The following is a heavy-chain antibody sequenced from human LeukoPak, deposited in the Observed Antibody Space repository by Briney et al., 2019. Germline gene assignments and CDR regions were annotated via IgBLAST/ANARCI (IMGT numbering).Heavy chain of an antibody. J-gene: IGHJ5*02. CDR3: AREEYCGGGSCYPLAANWFDP. CDR1: GYTFTSYY. Sequence: ASVKVSCKASGYTFTSYYMHWVRQAPGQGPEWMGIINPSGGRTSYAQKFQGRVTMTRDTSASTVYMELSSLRSEDTAVYYCAREEYCGGGSCYPLAANWFDPWGQGTLVTVSS. V-gene: IGHV1-46*01. D-gene: IGHD2-15*01. CDR2: INPSGGRT.